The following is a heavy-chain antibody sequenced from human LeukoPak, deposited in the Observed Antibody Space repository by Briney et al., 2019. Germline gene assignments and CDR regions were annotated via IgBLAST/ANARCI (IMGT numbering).Heavy chain of an antibody. D-gene: IGHD1-26*01. CDR2: IYSGGST. J-gene: IGHJ4*02. CDR1: GFTFSSYG. CDR3: ARALRVGATRGFDY. V-gene: IGHV3-53*01. Sequence: GGSLRLSCAASGFTFSSYGMHWVRQAPGKGLEWVSVIYSGGSTYYADSVKGRFTISRDNSKNTLYLQMNSLRAEDTAVYYCARALRVGATRGFDYWGQGTLVTVSS.